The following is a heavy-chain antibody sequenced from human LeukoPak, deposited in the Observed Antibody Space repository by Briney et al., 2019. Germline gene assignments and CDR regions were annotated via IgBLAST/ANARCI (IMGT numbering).Heavy chain of an antibody. CDR2: ISSSSSYI. CDR3: ARGEVGYFDY. V-gene: IGHV3-21*01. D-gene: IGHD1-26*01. Sequence: PGGSLRLSCAASGFTFSSYSMNWVRQAPGKGLEWVSSISSSSSYIYYADSVKGRFTISRDNARNSLYLQMNSLRAEDTAVYYCARGEVGYFDYWGQGTLVTVSS. J-gene: IGHJ4*02. CDR1: GFTFSSYS.